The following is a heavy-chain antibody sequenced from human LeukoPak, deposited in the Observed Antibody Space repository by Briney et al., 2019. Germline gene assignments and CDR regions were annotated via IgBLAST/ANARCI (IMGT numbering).Heavy chain of an antibody. D-gene: IGHD3-22*01. J-gene: IGHJ4*02. CDR2: IYYSGST. Sequence: PGGSLRLSCAASGFTFSSYAMSWIRQPPGKGLEWIGYIYYSGSTNYNPSLKSRVTISVDTSKNQFSLKLSSVTAADTAVYYCARCYYDSSGYYYQTYYFDYWGQGTLVTVS. CDR3: ARCYYDSSGYYYQTYYFDY. CDR1: GFTFSSYA. V-gene: IGHV4-59*01.